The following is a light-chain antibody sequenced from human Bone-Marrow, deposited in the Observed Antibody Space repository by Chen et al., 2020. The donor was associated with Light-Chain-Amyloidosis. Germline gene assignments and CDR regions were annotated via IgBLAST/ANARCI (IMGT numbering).Light chain of an antibody. CDR3: QSADSSGTYEVI. V-gene: IGLV3-25*03. CDR2: RDT. CDR1: DLPTKY. J-gene: IGLJ2*01. Sequence: SYELTQPPSMSVSPAQKTRITCSGDDLPTKYAYWYQQKPGQAPVLVIHRDTERPSGISERFSGSSSGTTAPLTISGVQAEDEADYHCQSADSSGTYEVIFGGGTKLTVL.